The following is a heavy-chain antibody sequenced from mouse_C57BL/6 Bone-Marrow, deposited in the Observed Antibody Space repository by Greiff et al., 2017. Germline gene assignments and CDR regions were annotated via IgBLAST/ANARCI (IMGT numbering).Heavy chain of an antibody. CDR1: GFTFSDAW. D-gene: IGHD2-2*01. Sequence: EVKVEESGGGLVQPGGSMKLSCAASGFTFSDAWMDWVRQSPEKGLEWVAEIRNKANNHATYYAESVKGRFTISRDDSKSSVYLQMNSLRAEDTGIYYCTRTIYYGYDWFAYWGQGTLVTVSA. CDR2: IRNKANNHAT. V-gene: IGHV6-6*01. J-gene: IGHJ3*01. CDR3: TRTIYYGYDWFAY.